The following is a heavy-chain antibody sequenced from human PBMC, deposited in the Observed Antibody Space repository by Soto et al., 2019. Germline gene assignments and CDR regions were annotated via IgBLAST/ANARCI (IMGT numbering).Heavy chain of an antibody. J-gene: IGHJ6*01. CDR3: TTYAGTEFYYYGMEV. CDR2: IYYSGST. Sequence: PSETLCLTCTVSGGSVSGRRYYWSWIRQPPGKGLEWLGYIYYSGSTNYNPSLNSRVTISVDTSKNQFSLYLQMNSLRTEDTGVYYCTTYAGTEFYYYGMEVLGLGTKGIVSS. CDR1: GGSVSGRRYY. V-gene: IGHV4-61*01.